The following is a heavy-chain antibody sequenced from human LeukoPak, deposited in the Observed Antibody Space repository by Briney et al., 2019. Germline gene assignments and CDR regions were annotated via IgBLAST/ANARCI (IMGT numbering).Heavy chain of an antibody. CDR2: INHSGST. Sequence: SETLSLTCAVYGGSFSGYYWSWIRQPPGKGLEWIGEINHSGSTNYNPSLKSRVTISVDASKNQFSLKLSSVTAADTAVYYCARGRAKIVGATDFDYWGQGTLVTVSS. J-gene: IGHJ4*02. CDR1: GGSFSGYY. D-gene: IGHD1-26*01. CDR3: ARGRAKIVGATDFDY. V-gene: IGHV4-34*01.